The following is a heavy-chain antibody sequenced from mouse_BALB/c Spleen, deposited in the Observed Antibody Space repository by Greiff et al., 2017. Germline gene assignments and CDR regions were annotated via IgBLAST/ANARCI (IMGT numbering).Heavy chain of an antibody. J-gene: IGHJ2*01. CDR1: GYAFSSYW. CDR2: IYPGDGDT. CDR3: ARDYEYHYFYY. D-gene: IGHD2-4*01. V-gene: IGHV1-80*01. Sequence: QVQLQQSGAELVRPGSSVKISCKASGYAFSSYWMNWVKQRPGQGLEWIGQIYPGDGDTNYNGKFKGKATLTADKSSSTAYMQLSSLTSEDSAVYVCARDYEYHYFYYWGQGTTLTVSS.